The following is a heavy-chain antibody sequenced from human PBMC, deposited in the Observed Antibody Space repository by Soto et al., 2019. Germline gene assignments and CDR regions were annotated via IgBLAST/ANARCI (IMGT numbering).Heavy chain of an antibody. CDR3: AKDLYYYDSSGYSDY. Sequence: GGSLRLSCAASGFTFSSYAMSWVRQAPGKGLEWVSAISGSGGSTYYADSVKGRFTISRDNSKNTLYLQMNSLRAEDTAVYYCAKDLYYYDSSGYSDYWSQGTLVTVSS. J-gene: IGHJ4*02. D-gene: IGHD3-22*01. V-gene: IGHV3-23*01. CDR2: ISGSGGST. CDR1: GFTFSSYA.